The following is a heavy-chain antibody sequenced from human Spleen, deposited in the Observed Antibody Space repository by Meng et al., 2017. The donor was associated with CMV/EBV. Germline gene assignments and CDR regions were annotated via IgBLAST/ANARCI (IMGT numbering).Heavy chain of an antibody. CDR3: VRGLLSFPFHVFDI. J-gene: IGHJ3*02. CDR2: ITGSGRYI. Sequence: GESLKISCAASGFIFGDYSMNWVRQAPGEGLEWISSITGSGRYINYADSVRGRFTVSRDNANNSLYLQMSSLRAEDTAVYYCVRGLLSFPFHVFDIWGQGTMVTVSS. V-gene: IGHV3-21*06. D-gene: IGHD2-2*01. CDR1: GFIFGDYS.